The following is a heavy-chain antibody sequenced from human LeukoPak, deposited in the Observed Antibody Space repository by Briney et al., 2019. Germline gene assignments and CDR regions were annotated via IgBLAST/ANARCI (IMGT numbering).Heavy chain of an antibody. Sequence: SQTLSLTCTVSGGSITSGYYYWSWIRQPPGRGLEWIGYIYYSGSTYYNPSLKSRVTISVDTSKNQFSLKLSSVTAADTAVYYCARIRRDGYNIDYWGQGTLVTVSS. CDR3: ARIRRDGYNIDY. D-gene: IGHD5-24*01. CDR2: IYYSGST. J-gene: IGHJ4*02. CDR1: GGSITSGYYY. V-gene: IGHV4-30-4*01.